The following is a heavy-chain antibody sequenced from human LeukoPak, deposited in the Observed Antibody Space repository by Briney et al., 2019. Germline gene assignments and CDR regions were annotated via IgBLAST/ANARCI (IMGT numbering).Heavy chain of an antibody. J-gene: IGHJ4*02. D-gene: IGHD1-7*01. CDR2: IKKEGTEK. V-gene: IGHV3-7*01. CDR3: ASIPRTTSTCY. CDR1: GFTFSSYW. Sequence: GGSLRLSCAASGFTFSSYWMSWVRQAPGQGLDWVANIKKEGTEKYYVKSVKGRFTISRDNAKKSRYMQMNSLRAEDTAVYYCASIPRTTSTCYWGQGTLVTVSS.